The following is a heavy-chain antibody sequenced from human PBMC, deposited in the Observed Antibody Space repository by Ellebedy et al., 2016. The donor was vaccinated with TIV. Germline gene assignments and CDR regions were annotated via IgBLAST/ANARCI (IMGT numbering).Heavy chain of an antibody. CDR1: GGSISNFY. CDR2: IYYSGST. CDR3: ARDYYDSSGYYYFYYGMDV. Sequence: SETLSLTXSVSGGSISNFYWSWIRQPPGKGLEWIGYIYYSGSTNYNPSLKSRVTISVDTSKNQFSLKLSSVTAADTAVYYCARDYYDSSGYYYFYYGMDVWGQGTTVTVSS. J-gene: IGHJ6*02. V-gene: IGHV4-59*08. D-gene: IGHD3-22*01.